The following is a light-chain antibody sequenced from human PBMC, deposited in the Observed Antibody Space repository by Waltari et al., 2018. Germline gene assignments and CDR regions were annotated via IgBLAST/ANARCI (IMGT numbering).Light chain of an antibody. Sequence: DIQMTQSPSTLSASVVDRVTIACRASQNIGSWLAWYQQRPGKAPKLLIYKASSLDSGVPSRFSGSGSGTEFTLTISSLQPDDFATYYCQEYNSSPAWTFGQGTKVEIK. V-gene: IGKV1-5*03. CDR3: QEYNSSPAWT. J-gene: IGKJ1*01. CDR2: KAS. CDR1: QNIGSW.